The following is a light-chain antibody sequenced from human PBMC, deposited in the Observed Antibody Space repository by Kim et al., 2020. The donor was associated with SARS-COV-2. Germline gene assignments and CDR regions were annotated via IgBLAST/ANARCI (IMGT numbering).Light chain of an antibody. CDR3: QQTYSASRT. CDR2: TAS. Sequence: DIQMTPSPSSLSASVGDRVTITCRASQDISRYLNWYQQKPGKAPKLLIYTASSLQSGVPSRFTGSGSETDFTLTISSLQPEDFATCYCQQTYSASRTFGQGTKVDIK. CDR1: QDISRY. J-gene: IGKJ1*01. V-gene: IGKV1-39*01.